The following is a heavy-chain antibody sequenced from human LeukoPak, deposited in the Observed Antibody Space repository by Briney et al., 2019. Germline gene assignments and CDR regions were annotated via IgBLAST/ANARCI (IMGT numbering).Heavy chain of an antibody. D-gene: IGHD2-2*01. J-gene: IGHJ5*02. Sequence: PSETLSLTCTVSGGSISSYFWSWIRQPPGKGLEWIGYIYNIGTTNYNPSLKSRVTISVDTSKNQFSLKLSSVTAADTAVYYCARGGRCSSTSCYQGWFDPWGQGTLVTVSS. CDR3: ARGGRCSSTSCYQGWFDP. CDR1: GGSISSYF. V-gene: IGHV4-59*08. CDR2: IYNIGTT.